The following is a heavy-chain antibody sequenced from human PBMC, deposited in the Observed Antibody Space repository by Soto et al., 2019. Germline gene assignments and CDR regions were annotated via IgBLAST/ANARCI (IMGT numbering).Heavy chain of an antibody. CDR2: IYTSGYT. D-gene: IGHD6-19*01. CDR1: GGSISTYY. CDR3: ARETVAGTDNWFDP. Sequence: SETLSLTCTVSGGSISTYYWNWIRQPAGKRLEWLGRIYTSGYTKYNPSLKSRVTMSLDTSKRQFSLKLSSVTAADTAVYYCARETVAGTDNWFDPWGQGILVTVSS. V-gene: IGHV4-4*07. J-gene: IGHJ5*02.